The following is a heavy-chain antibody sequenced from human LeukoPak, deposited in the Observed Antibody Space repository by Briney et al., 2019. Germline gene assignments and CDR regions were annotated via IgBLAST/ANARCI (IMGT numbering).Heavy chain of an antibody. CDR2: ISGGGST. J-gene: IGHJ4*02. V-gene: IGHV3-23*01. CDR1: GFTFISYA. Sequence: PGGSLRLSCAASGFTFISYAMSWVRQAPGEGLEWVSGISGGGSTFYADSVKGRFTVSRDNSKNTLYLQMNSLRAEDTAVYYCARGLNWGSDRGYFDYWGQGTLVTVSS. CDR3: ARGLNWGSDRGYFDY. D-gene: IGHD7-27*01.